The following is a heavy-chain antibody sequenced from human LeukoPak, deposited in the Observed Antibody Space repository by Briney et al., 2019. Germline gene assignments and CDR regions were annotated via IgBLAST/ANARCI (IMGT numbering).Heavy chain of an antibody. CDR1: GGSISSGGYY. Sequence: PSETLSLTCTVSGGSISSGGYYWSWIRQPPGKGLEWIGYIYHSGSTYYNPSLMSRVTISVDRSKNQFSLNLSSVTAADTAVYYCARHDTMRADAFDIWGQGTMVTVSS. J-gene: IGHJ3*02. CDR2: IYHSGST. CDR3: ARHDTMRADAFDI. V-gene: IGHV4-30-2*01. D-gene: IGHD3-22*01.